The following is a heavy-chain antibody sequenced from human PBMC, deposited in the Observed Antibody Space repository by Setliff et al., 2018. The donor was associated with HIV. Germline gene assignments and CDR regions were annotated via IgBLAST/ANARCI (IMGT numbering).Heavy chain of an antibody. Sequence: ASVKVSCKASGYTFKSYGITWVRQAPGQGLEWMGWISADNGNRKNAQKFQGRVTMTTDTSTSTVNMELRSLRSDDTAVYYCARTDDSSGYHPFQHWGQGTLVTVSS. J-gene: IGHJ1*01. V-gene: IGHV1-18*01. CDR3: ARTDDSSGYHPFQH. D-gene: IGHD3-22*01. CDR2: ISADNGNR. CDR1: GYTFKSYG.